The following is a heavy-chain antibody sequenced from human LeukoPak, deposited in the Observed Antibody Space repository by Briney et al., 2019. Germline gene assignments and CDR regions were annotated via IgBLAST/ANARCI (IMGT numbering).Heavy chain of an antibody. V-gene: IGHV1-18*01. CDR2: INTYNGNT. Sequence: ASVKVSCKASGGTFSSYAISWVRQAPGQGLEWMGRINTYNGNTDYAQKLQGRVTMTTDTSTTTAYMELRTLRSDDTAVYYCARGEGALDAFDIWGQGTMVTVSS. CDR1: GGTFSSYA. J-gene: IGHJ3*02. CDR3: ARGEGALDAFDI.